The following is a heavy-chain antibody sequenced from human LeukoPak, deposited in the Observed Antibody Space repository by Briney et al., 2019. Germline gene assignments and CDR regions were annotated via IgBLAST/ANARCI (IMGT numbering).Heavy chain of an antibody. J-gene: IGHJ4*02. V-gene: IGHV3-23*01. Sequence: GGSLRLSCAASGFTFSSYAMGWVRQAPGKGLEWVSAISGSGGSTYYADSVKGRFTISRDNSKNTLYLQMNSLRAEDTAVYYCAKLESIAAAGTSFFDYWGQGTLVTVSS. CDR1: GFTFSSYA. CDR3: AKLESIAAAGTSFFDY. D-gene: IGHD6-13*01. CDR2: ISGSGGST.